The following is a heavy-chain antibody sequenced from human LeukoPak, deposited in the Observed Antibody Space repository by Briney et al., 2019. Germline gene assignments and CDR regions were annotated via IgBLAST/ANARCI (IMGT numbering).Heavy chain of an antibody. D-gene: IGHD1-26*01. V-gene: IGHV3-23*01. J-gene: IGHJ3*02. CDR2: ISGSGGST. CDR3: AKNRREPTGAFDI. CDR1: GFTFSSYA. Sequence: GSLRLSCAASGFTFSSYAMSWVRQAPGKGLEWVSAISGSGGSTYYADSVKGRFTISRDNSRNTLYLQMNSLRAEDTAVYYCAKNRREPTGAFDIWGQGTMVTVSS.